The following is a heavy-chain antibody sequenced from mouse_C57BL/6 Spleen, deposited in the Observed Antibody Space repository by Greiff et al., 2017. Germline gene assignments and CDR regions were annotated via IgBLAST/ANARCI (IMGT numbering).Heavy chain of an antibody. Sequence: EVKLVESEGGLVQPGSSMKLSCTASGFTFSDYYMAWVRQVPEKGLEWVENINYDGSSTYYLDSLKSRFIISRDTAKHILYLQMSSLKSEDTATYYGARTYSKTWYFDVWGTGTTVTVSS. CDR3: ARTYSKTWYFDV. CDR1: GFTFSDYY. V-gene: IGHV5-16*01. CDR2: INYDGSST. J-gene: IGHJ1*03. D-gene: IGHD2-5*01.